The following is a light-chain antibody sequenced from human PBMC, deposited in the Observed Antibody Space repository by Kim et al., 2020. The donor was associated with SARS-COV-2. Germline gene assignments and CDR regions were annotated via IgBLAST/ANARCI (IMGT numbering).Light chain of an antibody. CDR2: QDS. J-gene: IGLJ2*01. CDR3: QAWDSSTVV. CDR1: KLGDKY. V-gene: IGLV3-1*01. Sequence: GSPGQTASITCYGDKLGDKYACWYQQKPGQSPVLVIYQDSKRPSGIPERFSGSNSGNTATLTISGTQAMDEADYYCQAWDSSTVVFGGGTQLTVL.